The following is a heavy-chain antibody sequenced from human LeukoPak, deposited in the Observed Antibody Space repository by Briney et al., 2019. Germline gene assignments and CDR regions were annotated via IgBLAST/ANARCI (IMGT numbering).Heavy chain of an antibody. V-gene: IGHV3-74*03. D-gene: IGHD2-21*02. CDR1: GFSFTNYW. J-gene: IGHJ4*02. CDR2: ISSDGSVT. CDR3: VRGSLRLPRSTPDY. Sequence: GGSLRLSCAVSGFSFTNYWMHWVRQDPGKGLVWVSYISSDGSVTKYADSVKGRFTISRDNAVNTLYLQMNSLRDEDTAVYYCVRGSLRLPRSTPDYWGQGTLVTVSS.